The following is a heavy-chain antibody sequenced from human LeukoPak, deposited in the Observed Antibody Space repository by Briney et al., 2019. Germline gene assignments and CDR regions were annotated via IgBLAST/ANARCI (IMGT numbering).Heavy chain of an antibody. CDR1: GGSISSYY. CDR2: IYYSGST. Sequence: SETLSLTCTVSGGSISSYYWSWIRQPPGKGLEWIGYIYYSGSTNYNPSLKGRVTISVDTSKNQFSLKLSSVTAADTAVYYCARHLPYYDSSGYYLDAFDIWGQGTMVTVSS. J-gene: IGHJ3*02. CDR3: ARHLPYYDSSGYYLDAFDI. D-gene: IGHD3-22*01. V-gene: IGHV4-59*08.